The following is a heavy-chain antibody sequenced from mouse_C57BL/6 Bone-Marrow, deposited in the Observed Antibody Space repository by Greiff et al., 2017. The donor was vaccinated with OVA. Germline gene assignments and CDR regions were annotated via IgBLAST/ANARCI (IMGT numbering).Heavy chain of an antibody. CDR3: TRLITTVVGSWYFDV. CDR1: GYTFTSYW. CDR2: IYPGNSDT. J-gene: IGHJ1*03. Sequence: EVQLQQSGTVLARPGASVKMSCKTSGYTFTSYWMHWVKQRPGQGLEWIGAIYPGNSDTSYNQKFKGKAKLTAVTSASTAYMELSSLTNEDSAVYYGTRLITTVVGSWYFDVWGTGTTVTVSS. V-gene: IGHV1-5*01. D-gene: IGHD1-1*01.